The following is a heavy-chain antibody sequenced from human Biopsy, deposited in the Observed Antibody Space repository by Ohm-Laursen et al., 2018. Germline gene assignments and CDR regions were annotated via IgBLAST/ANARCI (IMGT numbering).Heavy chain of an antibody. CDR1: GGSISSDY. Sequence: GTLSLTWPVSGGSISSDYWSWIRQTPGKGLEWIGYIYYSGSTNYNPSLKSRVAISVDTSKNQFSLRLNSVTAADTAVYYCARATNSTGWPYYYFYGMDVWGQGTTVTVSS. CDR3: ARATNSTGWPYYYFYGMDV. J-gene: IGHJ6*02. V-gene: IGHV4-59*01. CDR2: IYYSGST. D-gene: IGHD2/OR15-2a*01.